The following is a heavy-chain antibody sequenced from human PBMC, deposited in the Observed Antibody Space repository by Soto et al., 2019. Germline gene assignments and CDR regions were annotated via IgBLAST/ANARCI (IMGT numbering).Heavy chain of an antibody. D-gene: IGHD2-2*01. CDR3: ARCSLVVVPAPGFDP. Sequence: SETLSLTCTVSGGSISSGGYYWSWIRQHPGKGLEWIGYIYYSGTTYYNPSLKSRVTISVDTSKNQFSLKLSSVSAADTALYYCARCSLVVVPAPGFDPWGRGTLVTAPQ. CDR2: IYYSGTT. CDR1: GGSISSGGYY. J-gene: IGHJ5*02. V-gene: IGHV4-31*03.